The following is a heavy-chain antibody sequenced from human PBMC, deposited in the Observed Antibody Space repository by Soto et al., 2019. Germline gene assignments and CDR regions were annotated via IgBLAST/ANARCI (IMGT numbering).Heavy chain of an antibody. CDR2: ISGSGGST. V-gene: IGHV3-23*01. J-gene: IGHJ6*02. D-gene: IGHD1-7*01. Sequence: GSLRLSCAASGFTFSSYAMSWVRQAPGKGLEWVSAISGSGGSTYYADSVKGRFTISRDNSKNTLYLQMNSLRAEDTAVYYCAKGTGTTLYYYYGMDVWGQGTTVTVSS. CDR1: GFTFSSYA. CDR3: AKGTGTTLYYYYGMDV.